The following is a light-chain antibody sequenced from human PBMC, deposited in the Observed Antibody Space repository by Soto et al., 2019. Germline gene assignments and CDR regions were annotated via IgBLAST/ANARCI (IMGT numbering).Light chain of an antibody. V-gene: IGLV2-14*01. J-gene: IGLJ2*01. CDR2: EVS. CDR3: SSYTSSSTLVV. CDR1: SSDVGGYNL. Sequence: QSALTQPASVSGSPGQSITISCTGTSSDVGGYNLVSWYLQHPGRAPKLMIYEVSHRPSGVSNRFSGSKSGNTASLTISGLQAEDEADDYCSSYTSSSTLVVFGGGTKLTVL.